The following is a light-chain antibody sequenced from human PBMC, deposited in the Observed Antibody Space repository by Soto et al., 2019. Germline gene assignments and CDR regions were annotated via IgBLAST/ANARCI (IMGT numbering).Light chain of an antibody. J-gene: IGLJ2*01. CDR3: QSYESSLSGWV. CDR2: GNT. CDR1: SSNIGAGYD. V-gene: IGLV1-40*01. Sequence: QSVLTQPASVSVAPGQRVTISCTGSSSNIGAGYDVHWYQQLPGAAPKLLVYGNTNRPSGVPDRFSGSRSGTSASLAITGLQAEDEADYYCQSYESSLSGWVFGGGTKVTVL.